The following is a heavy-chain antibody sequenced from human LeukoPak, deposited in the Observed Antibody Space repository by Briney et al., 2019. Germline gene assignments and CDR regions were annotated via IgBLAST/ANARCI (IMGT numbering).Heavy chain of an antibody. CDR3: ARDITAAAGTGIGFDY. Sequence: PSQTLSLTCTVSGGSISSGGYYWSWIRQHPGKGLEWIGYIYYSGSTYYNPSLKSRVTISVDKSKNQFSLKLSSVTAADTAVYYCARDITAAAGTGIGFDYWGQGTLVTVSS. V-gene: IGHV4-31*03. CDR1: GGSISSGGYY. D-gene: IGHD6-13*01. J-gene: IGHJ4*02. CDR2: IYYSGST.